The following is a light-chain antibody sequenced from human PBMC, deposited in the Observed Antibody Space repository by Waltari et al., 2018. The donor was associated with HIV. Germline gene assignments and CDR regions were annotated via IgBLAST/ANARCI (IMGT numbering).Light chain of an antibody. V-gene: IGKV4-1*01. CDR1: QTVLYSSDNRDY. Sequence: DIVLTQSPDSMAVSLGERATVNCTSSQTVLYSSDNRDYLAWYQVRPGQPPQLLIYWASTRQSVVPDRFSGSGSGTHFTLTISGLQAEDVAIYYCQQYYTTPQSFGQGTRLEI. CDR3: QQYYTTPQS. J-gene: IGKJ2*03. CDR2: WAS.